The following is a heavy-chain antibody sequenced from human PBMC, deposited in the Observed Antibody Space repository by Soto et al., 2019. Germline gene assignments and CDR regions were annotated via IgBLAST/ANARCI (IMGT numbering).Heavy chain of an antibody. D-gene: IGHD3-22*01. CDR2: IYDSGST. CDR1: GASISSGDYY. Sequence: PSETLSLTCSVSGASISSGDYYWSWIRHHPGKGLEWIGYIYDSGSTYYNPSLKSRVTISVDTSKNQFSLKLSSVTAADTAVYYCASIYDSSGYYYGNNWFDPWGQGTLVTVAS. CDR3: ASIYDSSGYYYGNNWFDP. V-gene: IGHV4-31*03. J-gene: IGHJ5*02.